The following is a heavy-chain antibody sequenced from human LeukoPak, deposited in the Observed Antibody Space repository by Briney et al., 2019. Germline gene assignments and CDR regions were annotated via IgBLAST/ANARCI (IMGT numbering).Heavy chain of an antibody. D-gene: IGHD2-21*02. CDR2: IKENGTTK. J-gene: IGHJ4*02. CDR3: ARGPSAVVTTR. Sequence: GGSLRLSCAASGFTFSDYWMTWVRQAPGKGLEWVANIKENGTTKHYVDSVMGRFTISRDNAKRSLYLQMNSLRAEDTALYYCARGPSAVVTTRWGQGTLVAVSS. CDR1: GFTFSDYW. V-gene: IGHV3-7*01.